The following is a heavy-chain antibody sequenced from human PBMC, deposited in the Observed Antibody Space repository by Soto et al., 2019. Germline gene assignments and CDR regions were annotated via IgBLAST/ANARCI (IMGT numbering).Heavy chain of an antibody. Sequence: ASVKVSCKASGYTFTSYYMHWVRQAPGQGLEWMGIINPSGGSTSYAQKFQGRVTMTRDTSTSTVYMELSSLRSEDTAVYYCARDSAESRYFDWQRGWRYYYGMDVWGQGTTVTVSS. D-gene: IGHD3-9*01. J-gene: IGHJ6*02. V-gene: IGHV1-46*01. CDR1: GYTFTSYY. CDR3: ARDSAESRYFDWQRGWRYYYGMDV. CDR2: INPSGGST.